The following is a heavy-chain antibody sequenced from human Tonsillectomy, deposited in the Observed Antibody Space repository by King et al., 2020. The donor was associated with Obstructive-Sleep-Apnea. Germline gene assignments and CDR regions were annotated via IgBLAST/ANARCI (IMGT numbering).Heavy chain of an antibody. CDR1: GYTFTSYG. D-gene: IGHD3-3*01. CDR3: ARATDFWSGYYLDS. J-gene: IGHJ4*02. CDR2: ISGYNGNT. Sequence: QLVQSGAEVKKPGASVKVSCKASGYTFTSYGISWVRQAPGQGLEWMGWISGYNGNTNSAQKLQGRLTMTTMITDTSTSTAYMELRSLRSDDTAVYFCARATDFWSGYYLDSWGQGTLVTVSS. V-gene: IGHV1-18*04.